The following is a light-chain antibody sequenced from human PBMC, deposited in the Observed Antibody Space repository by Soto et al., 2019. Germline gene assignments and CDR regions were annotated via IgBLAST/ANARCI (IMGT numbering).Light chain of an antibody. Sequence: EVVLTQSPGTLSLSAGERATLSCRASQSVANNHLAWNQQKPGQAPRLLIYDASTRAAGFPDRFSGSGSGTDFTLTISRLEPEDFGVYFCHHYTRSPIFTFGPGTTVD. CDR1: QSVANNH. CDR2: DAS. V-gene: IGKV3-20*01. J-gene: IGKJ3*01. CDR3: HHYTRSPIFT.